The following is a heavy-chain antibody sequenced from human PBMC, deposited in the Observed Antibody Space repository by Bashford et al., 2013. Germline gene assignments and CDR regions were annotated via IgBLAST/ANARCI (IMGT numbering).Heavy chain of an antibody. J-gene: IGHJ4*02. CDR3: ARHGFWLQFLS. CDR2: IDPSESSSESYT. Sequence: KVSCKASGATFSNYAVSWVRQAPGQGLEWVGRIDPSESSSESYTNYSPAFRGHVTISADKSVNTAYLQWSSLKASDTAMYYCARHGFWLQFLSWGQGTLVTVSS. CDR1: GATFSNYA. D-gene: IGHD5-24*01. V-gene: IGHV5-10-1*01.